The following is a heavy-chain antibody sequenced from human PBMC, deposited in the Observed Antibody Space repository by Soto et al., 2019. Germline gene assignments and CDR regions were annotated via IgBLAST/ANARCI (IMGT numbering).Heavy chain of an antibody. Sequence: GESLKISCKGSGYSFTSYWISWVRQMPGKGLEWMGRIDPSDSYTNYSPSFQGHVTISADKSISTAYLQWSSLKASDTAMYYCAKLMGYCSSTSCLYYYYYGMDVWGQGTTVTVSS. CDR2: IDPSDSYT. V-gene: IGHV5-10-1*01. CDR3: AKLMGYCSSTSCLYYYYYGMDV. CDR1: GYSFTSYW. J-gene: IGHJ6*02. D-gene: IGHD2-2*01.